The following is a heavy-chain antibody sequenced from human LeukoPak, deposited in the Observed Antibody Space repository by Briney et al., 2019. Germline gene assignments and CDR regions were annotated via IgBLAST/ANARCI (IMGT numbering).Heavy chain of an antibody. CDR1: GFTFSSYS. CDR2: ISSSSSYI. J-gene: IGHJ6*02. CDR3: ARPLGSIRIYYYYGMNV. V-gene: IGHV3-21*01. D-gene: IGHD3-9*01. Sequence: GGSLRLSCAASGFTFSSYSMNWVRQAPGKGLEWVPSISSSSSYIYYADSVKGRFTISRDNAKNSLYLQMNSLRAEDTAVYYCARPLGSIRIYYYYGMNVWGQGTTVTVSS.